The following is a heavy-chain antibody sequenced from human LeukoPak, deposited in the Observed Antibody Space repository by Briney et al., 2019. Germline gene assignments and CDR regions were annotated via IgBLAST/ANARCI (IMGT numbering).Heavy chain of an antibody. V-gene: IGHV3-47*02. J-gene: IGHJ4*02. D-gene: IGHD3-22*01. CDR1: GFAFSSYV. CDR2: IGTGGDT. CDR3: AKSPSAWASDRSGLRGYYFDY. Sequence: GGSLRPSCAASGFAFSSYVLHWVRRAPGKGPEWVSAIGTGGDTYYADSVMGRFTISRDNAKKSLYLQMNSLRAEDTAVYYCAKSPSAWASDRSGLRGYYFDYWGQGTLVTVSS.